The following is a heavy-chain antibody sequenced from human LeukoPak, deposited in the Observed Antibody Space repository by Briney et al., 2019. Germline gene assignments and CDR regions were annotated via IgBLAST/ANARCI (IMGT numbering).Heavy chain of an antibody. CDR3: AKSYFDYSTYYSYYFNL. V-gene: IGHV4-4*09. J-gene: IGHJ4*02. D-gene: IGHD4-11*01. CDR2: VYTKWST. CDR1: GWSNSGGL. Sequence: FGTLSLTLTGSGWSNSGGLWNWIRQPPGRGLEWICYVYTKWSTIYNPSLKSRVTISFDTPKSQFALKLSSVTAADTAVYYCAKSYFDYSTYYSYYFNLWGQGALVTVSS.